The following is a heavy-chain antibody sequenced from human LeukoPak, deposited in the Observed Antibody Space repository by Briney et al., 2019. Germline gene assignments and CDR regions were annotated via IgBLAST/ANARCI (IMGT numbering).Heavy chain of an antibody. D-gene: IGHD6-13*01. Sequence: GGSLRLSCAASGFTFSSYWMHWVRQAPGKGLVWVSRIHSDGSSTTYADSVKGRFTISRDNAKNTLFLQMSSLRADDTAVYYCARGGIGSFDLWGQGTLVTVSS. J-gene: IGHJ4*02. CDR3: ARGGIGSFDL. CDR1: GFTFSSYW. V-gene: IGHV3-74*01. CDR2: IHSDGSST.